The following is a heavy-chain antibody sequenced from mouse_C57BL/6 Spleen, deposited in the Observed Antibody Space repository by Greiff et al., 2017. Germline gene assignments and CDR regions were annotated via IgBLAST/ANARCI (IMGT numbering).Heavy chain of an antibody. D-gene: IGHD3-2*02. Sequence: VQLQQSGPELVKPGASVKIPCKASGYTFTDYNMDWVKQSHGKSLEWIGDINPNNGGTIYNQKFKGKATLTVDKSSSTAYMELRSLTSEDTAVYYCASRPLDSSGWGYAMDYWGQGTSVTVSS. J-gene: IGHJ4*01. V-gene: IGHV1-18*01. CDR1: GYTFTDYN. CDR2: INPNNGGT. CDR3: ASRPLDSSGWGYAMDY.